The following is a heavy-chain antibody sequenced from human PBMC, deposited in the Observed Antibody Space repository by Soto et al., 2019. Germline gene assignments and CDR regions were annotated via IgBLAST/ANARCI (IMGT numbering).Heavy chain of an antibody. Sequence: GGSLRLSCAASGFTFSSYAMSWVRHAPGKGLEWVSAISGSGGSTYYADFVKGRFTISRDNYKNTLYLQMNSLRAEDTAVYYCALFGEPYYGMDVWGEGSTGTVSS. CDR1: GFTFSSYA. J-gene: IGHJ6*04. CDR2: ISGSGGST. CDR3: ALFGEPYYGMDV. V-gene: IGHV3-23*01. D-gene: IGHD3-10*02.